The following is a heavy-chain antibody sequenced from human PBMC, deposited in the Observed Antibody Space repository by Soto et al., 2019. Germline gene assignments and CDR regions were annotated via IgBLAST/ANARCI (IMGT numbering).Heavy chain of an antibody. CDR1: GFNFNDYY. CDR2: ISHSGHIT. Sequence: QVQLVESGGGLVKPGGSLRLSCAASGFNFNDYYMSWIRQAPGKGLGWLSYISHSGHITNYTDSVKGRFTISRDNAKNSLYLQMNSLRAEDTAVYYCARRGGPGDYWGQGTLVTVSS. D-gene: IGHD2-15*01. CDR3: ARRGGPGDY. J-gene: IGHJ4*02. V-gene: IGHV3-11*01.